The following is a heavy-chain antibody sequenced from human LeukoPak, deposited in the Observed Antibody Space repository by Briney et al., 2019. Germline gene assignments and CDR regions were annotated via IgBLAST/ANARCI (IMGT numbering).Heavy chain of an antibody. CDR1: GFTFSSYA. Sequence: GGSLRLSCAASGFTFSSYAMSWLRQAPGKGLEWVSAISGSGGSTYYADSVKGRFTISRDNSKNTLYLQMNSLRAEDTAVYYCAKIKLYSYGPDYWGQGTLVTVSS. V-gene: IGHV3-23*01. CDR3: AKIKLYSYGPDY. J-gene: IGHJ4*02. D-gene: IGHD5-18*01. CDR2: ISGSGGST.